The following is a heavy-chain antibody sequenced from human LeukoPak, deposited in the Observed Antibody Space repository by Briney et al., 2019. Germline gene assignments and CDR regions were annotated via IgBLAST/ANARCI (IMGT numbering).Heavy chain of an antibody. CDR2: IYYSGST. CDR1: GGSISSSSYY. V-gene: IGHV4-39*01. CDR3: ARPHCSSTSCTKVWFDP. D-gene: IGHD2-2*01. J-gene: IGHJ5*02. Sequence: SETLSLTCTVSGGSISSSSYYWGWIRQPPGKGLEWIGSIYYSGSTYYNPSLKSRVTISVDTSKNQFSLKLSSVTAADTAVYYCARPHCSSTSCTKVWFDPWGQGTLVTVSS.